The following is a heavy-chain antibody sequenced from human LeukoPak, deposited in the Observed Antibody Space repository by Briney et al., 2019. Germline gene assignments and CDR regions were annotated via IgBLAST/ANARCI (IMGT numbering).Heavy chain of an antibody. CDR3: ARHYCSADKCYYFDY. Sequence: SETLSLTCTVSGGSISGYYWSWIRQPPGKGLEWIGYIHYSGSTDSNPSFKSRVTISVDTSKNQFSLKLSSVTAADTAVYYCARHYCSADKCYYFDYWGQGTLVTVSS. V-gene: IGHV4-59*08. CDR2: IHYSGST. CDR1: GGSISGYY. J-gene: IGHJ4*02. D-gene: IGHD2-15*01.